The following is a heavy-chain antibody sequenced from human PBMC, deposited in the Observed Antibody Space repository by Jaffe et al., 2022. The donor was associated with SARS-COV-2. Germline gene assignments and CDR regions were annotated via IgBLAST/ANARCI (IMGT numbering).Heavy chain of an antibody. CDR3: ARVAAAAPYYYGMDV. Sequence: QVQLQESGPGLVKPSETLSLTCTVSGGSISSYYWSWIRQPPGKGLEWIGYIYYSGSTNYNPSLKSRVTISVDTSKNQFSLKLSSVTAADTAVYYCARVAAAAPYYYGMDVWGQGTTVTVSS. D-gene: IGHD6-13*01. CDR2: IYYSGST. J-gene: IGHJ6*02. CDR1: GGSISSYY. V-gene: IGHV4-59*01.